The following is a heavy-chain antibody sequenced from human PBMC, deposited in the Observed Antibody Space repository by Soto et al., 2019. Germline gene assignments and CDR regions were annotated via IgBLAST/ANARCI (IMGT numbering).Heavy chain of an antibody. Sequence: PPQALSVTSALPGDKVSSTSASSNWSRQSPSRGLEWLGRTYYRSKWNTDYAVSVNSRITISPATSKNQFSLQLKSVTPEDTGVYFCVRDYYPAGAYIDTWAQENWVPVSS. CDR3: VRDYYPAGAYIDT. CDR1: GDKVSSTSAS. J-gene: IGHJ4*02. D-gene: IGHD1-26*01. V-gene: IGHV6-1*01. CDR2: TYYRSKWNT.